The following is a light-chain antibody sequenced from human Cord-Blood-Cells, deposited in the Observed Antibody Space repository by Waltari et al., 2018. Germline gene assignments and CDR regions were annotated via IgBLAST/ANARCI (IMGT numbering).Light chain of an antibody. CDR3: QQYNNWPPV. Sequence: EIVMKHSPATLSVSPGEGATLSCRACQSVSSNVAWYPQKPGQAPRLLIYGASTRSSGSPGRLSSGVSQREFTLTISSLQSEDFAVYYCQQYNNWPPVFGPGTKLDIK. V-gene: IGKV3-15*01. J-gene: IGKJ3*01. CDR2: GAS. CDR1: QSVSSN.